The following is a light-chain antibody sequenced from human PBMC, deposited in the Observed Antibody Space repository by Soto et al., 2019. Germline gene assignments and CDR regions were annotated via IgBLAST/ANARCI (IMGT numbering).Light chain of an antibody. Sequence: DIQMTQSPSTLSASVGDRVTITCRASQSISSWLAWYQQKPGKAPKLLIYDASSLESGVPSRFSGSGSGTEFTLTISSLQPDDFATYYCQQYNNYQYTFGQGTKVDI. CDR1: QSISSW. CDR3: QQYNNYQYT. CDR2: DAS. V-gene: IGKV1-5*01. J-gene: IGKJ2*01.